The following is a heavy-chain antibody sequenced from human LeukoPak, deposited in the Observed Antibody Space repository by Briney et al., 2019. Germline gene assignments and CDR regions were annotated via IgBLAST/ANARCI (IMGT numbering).Heavy chain of an antibody. V-gene: IGHV4-39*07. D-gene: IGHD4-17*01. CDR2: IYYSGST. CDR1: GGSISSSSYY. Sequence: KSSETLSLTCTVSGGSISSSSYYWGWIRQPPGKGLEWIGSIYYSGSTYYNPSLKSRVTISVDTSKNQFSLKLSSVTAADTAVYYCAGNYGDYQRPYYYYMDVWGKGTTVTISS. J-gene: IGHJ6*03. CDR3: AGNYGDYQRPYYYYMDV.